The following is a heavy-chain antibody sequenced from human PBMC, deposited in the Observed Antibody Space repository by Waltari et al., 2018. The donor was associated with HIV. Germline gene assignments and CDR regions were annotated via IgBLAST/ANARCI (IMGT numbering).Heavy chain of an antibody. CDR2: INPNSGGT. CDR3: AREHVRDSSGYYPLDY. V-gene: IGHV1-2*02. CDR1: GYTFTGYY. Sequence: QVQLVQSGAEVKKPGASVKVSCQASGYTFTGYYMHWVRPAPRQGLEWMGWINPNSGGTNYAQKFQGRVTMTRDTSISTAYMELSRLRSDDTAVYYCAREHVRDSSGYYPLDYWGQGTLVTVSS. J-gene: IGHJ4*02. D-gene: IGHD3-22*01.